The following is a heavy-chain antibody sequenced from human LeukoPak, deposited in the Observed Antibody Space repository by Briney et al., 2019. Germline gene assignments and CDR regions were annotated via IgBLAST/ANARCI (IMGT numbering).Heavy chain of an antibody. J-gene: IGHJ4*02. CDR3: ARRATTERGHSYGLDY. D-gene: IGHD5-18*01. V-gene: IGHV4-4*02. CDR1: GGSISSSNW. Sequence: PSETLSLTCTVSGGSISSSNWWSWVRQPPGKGLEWIGEIYHSGSTNYNPSLKSRVTISVDKSKNQFSLKLSSVTAADTAVYYCARRATTERGHSYGLDYWGQGTLVTVSS. CDR2: IYHSGST.